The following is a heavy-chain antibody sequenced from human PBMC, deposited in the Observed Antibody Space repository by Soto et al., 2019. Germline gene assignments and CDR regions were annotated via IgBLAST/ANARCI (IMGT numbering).Heavy chain of an antibody. J-gene: IGHJ3*02. Sequence: ASVKVSCKASGYTFTSIGVSWLRQAPRQGLEWMGWIDPANSNTVYAQNLQGRVTMTTDTSTSTAYMELRNLRSDDAAVYYCACLGPYDAFDIWGQGTMVTVSS. CDR3: ACLGPYDAFDI. CDR2: IDPANSNT. D-gene: IGHD3-16*01. CDR1: GYTFTSIG. V-gene: IGHV1-18*04.